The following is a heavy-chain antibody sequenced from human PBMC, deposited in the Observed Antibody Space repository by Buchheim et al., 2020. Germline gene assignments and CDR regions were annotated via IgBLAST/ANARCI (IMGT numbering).Heavy chain of an antibody. V-gene: IGHV7-4-1*01. CDR3: AKSGSRWSPSFDS. CDR2: INTVTGNP. D-gene: IGHD6-19*01. J-gene: IGHJ4*02. Sequence: QVQLVQSGSELKRPGASVKVSCKASGYTFMEYSMNWVRQAPGQGLEWIGWINTVTGNPTYAQGYTGRFVFSLDTSVSTTYLQIDSLKAEDTAVYYCAKSGSRWSPSFDSWGQGTL. CDR1: GYTFMEYS.